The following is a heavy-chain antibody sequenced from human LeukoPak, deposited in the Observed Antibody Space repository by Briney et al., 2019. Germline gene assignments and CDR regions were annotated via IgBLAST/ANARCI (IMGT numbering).Heavy chain of an antibody. V-gene: IGHV3-23*01. CDR1: GFTFSSYV. J-gene: IGHJ4*02. Sequence: PGGSLRLSCAASGFTFSSYVMSWVRQAPGKGLEWVSAISGSGGSTYYADSVKGRFTISRDNSKNTLYLQMNSLRAEDTAVYYCAKGQGTYDSSGYFEYYFDYWGQGTLVTVSS. CDR3: AKGQGTYDSSGYFEYYFDY. CDR2: ISGSGGST. D-gene: IGHD3-22*01.